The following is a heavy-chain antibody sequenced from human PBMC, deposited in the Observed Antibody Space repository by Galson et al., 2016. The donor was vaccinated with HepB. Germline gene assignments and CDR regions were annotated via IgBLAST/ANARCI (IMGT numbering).Heavy chain of an antibody. J-gene: IGHJ4*02. CDR1: GFTFSSYW. Sequence: SLRLSCAASGFTFSSYWMHWVRQVPGKGLVMVARTNTDGSDTGYADSVKGRFTISRDNAKNTLYPQMNTLRAEDTAVYYCARDYLTYTGSYLYSWGQGTLVTVSS. CDR3: ARDYLTYTGSYLYS. D-gene: IGHD1-26*01. V-gene: IGHV3-74*01. CDR2: TNTDGSDT.